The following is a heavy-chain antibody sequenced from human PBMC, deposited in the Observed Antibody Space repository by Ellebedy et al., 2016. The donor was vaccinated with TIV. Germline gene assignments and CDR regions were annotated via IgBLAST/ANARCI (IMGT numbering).Heavy chain of an antibody. D-gene: IGHD3-10*01. V-gene: IGHV3-74*01. CDR1: GFTFSNYW. CDR2: INYDGSTP. J-gene: IGHJ4*02. CDR3: ARGALRGSGSYCMGEY. Sequence: GESLKISCVASGFTFSNYWMHWVRQAPGKGLAWVSRINYDGSTPTYADSVKGRFTTFRDNAKNTLYLQMNSLRAEDTAVYYCARGALRGSGSYCMGEYWGQGTLVTVSS.